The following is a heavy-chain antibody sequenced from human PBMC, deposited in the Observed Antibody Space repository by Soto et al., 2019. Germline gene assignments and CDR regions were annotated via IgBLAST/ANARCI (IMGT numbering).Heavy chain of an antibody. CDR2: IYYSGST. CDR1: GGSISSGGYY. Sequence: QVQLQESGPGLVKPSQTLSLTCTVSGGSISSGGYYWSWIRQHPGKGLEWIGYIYYSGSTYYNPSLKSRVTISVDTSKNQCSLKLSSVTAADTAVYYCARNRRYPMTTVTTTGFDYWGQGTLVTVSS. J-gene: IGHJ4*02. D-gene: IGHD4-17*01. V-gene: IGHV4-31*03. CDR3: ARNRRYPMTTVTTTGFDY.